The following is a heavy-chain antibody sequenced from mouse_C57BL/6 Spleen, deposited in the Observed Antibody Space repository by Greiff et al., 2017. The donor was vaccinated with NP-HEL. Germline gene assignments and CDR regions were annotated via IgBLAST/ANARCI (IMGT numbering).Heavy chain of an antibody. CDR3: ANYYGSSYHV. V-gene: IGHV1-59*01. J-gene: IGHJ1*03. D-gene: IGHD1-1*01. CDR1: GYTFTSYW. Sequence: QVQLQQPGAELVRPGTSVKLSCKASGYTFTSYWMHWVKQRPGQGLEWIGVIDPSDSYTNYNQKFKGKATLTVDTSSSTAYMQLSSLTSEDSSVYYCANYYGSSYHVWGTGTTVTVSS. CDR2: IDPSDSYT.